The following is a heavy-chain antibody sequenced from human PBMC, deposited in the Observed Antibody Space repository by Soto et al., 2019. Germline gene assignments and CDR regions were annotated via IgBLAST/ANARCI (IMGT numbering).Heavy chain of an antibody. CDR1: GFTFSSYG. CDR2: ISYDGSNK. J-gene: IGHJ4*02. D-gene: IGHD3-9*01. CDR3: ANSFDWLLFPSDY. V-gene: IGHV3-30*18. Sequence: PGGSLRLSCAASGFTFSSYGMHWVRQAPGKGLEWVAVISYDGSNKYYADSVKGRFTISRDNSKNTLYLQMNSLRAEDTAVYYCANSFDWLLFPSDYWGQGTLVTVSS.